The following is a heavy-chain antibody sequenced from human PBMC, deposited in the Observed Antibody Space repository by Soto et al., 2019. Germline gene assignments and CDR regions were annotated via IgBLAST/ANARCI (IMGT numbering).Heavy chain of an antibody. Sequence: QVQLQQWGAGLLKPSETLSLTCAVYGGSFSGYYWSWIRQPPGKGLEWIGEINHSGSTNYNPSLKSRVTISVATSKNQFSLKLSSVTAADTAVYYCARATLRFLEWLSSRYYFDYWGQGTLVTVSS. V-gene: IGHV4-34*01. D-gene: IGHD3-3*01. J-gene: IGHJ4*01. CDR3: ARATLRFLEWLSSRYYFDY. CDR1: GGSFSGYY. CDR2: INHSGST.